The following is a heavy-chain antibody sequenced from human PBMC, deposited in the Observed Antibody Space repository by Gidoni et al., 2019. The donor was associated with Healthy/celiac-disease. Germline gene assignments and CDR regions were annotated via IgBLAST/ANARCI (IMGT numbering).Heavy chain of an antibody. V-gene: IGHV3-13*04. Sequence: EVQLVESGGGLVQPGGSLRLSCAASGFTFSRYDMHWVRQATGKGLEWVSAIGTAGDTYYPGSVKGRFTISRENAKNSLYLQMNSLRAGDTAVYYCARGFDYYGSGSYYRWGQGTLVTVSS. CDR1: GFTFSRYD. J-gene: IGHJ4*02. CDR2: IGTAGDT. CDR3: ARGFDYYGSGSYYR. D-gene: IGHD3-10*01.